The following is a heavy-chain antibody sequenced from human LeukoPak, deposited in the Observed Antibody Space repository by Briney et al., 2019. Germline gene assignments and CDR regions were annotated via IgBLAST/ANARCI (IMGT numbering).Heavy chain of an antibody. CDR3: ARRYFDY. V-gene: IGHV3-23*01. CDR1: GFTFSSSA. CDR2: ISPSGGST. J-gene: IGHJ4*02. Sequence: GGSLRLSCAASGFTFSSSAMSWVRQVPGKGLEWVSGISPSGGSTSYADSVRGRFTISRDNSKNTLYVQMNSLRAEDTAVYYCARRYFDYWGQGTLVTVSS.